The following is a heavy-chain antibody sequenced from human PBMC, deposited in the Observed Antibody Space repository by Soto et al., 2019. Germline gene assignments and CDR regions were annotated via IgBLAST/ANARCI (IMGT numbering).Heavy chain of an antibody. CDR2: ISGSGGST. D-gene: IGHD6-19*01. V-gene: IGHV3-23*01. Sequence: EVQLLESGGGLVQPGGSLRLSCAASGFTFSSYAMSWVRQAPGKGLEWVSAISGSGGSTYYADSVKGRFTISRDNSKNTLYLQMNSLRAEDTAVYYCAKDLVSGWYDFSRWYFDLWGRGTLVTVSS. J-gene: IGHJ2*01. CDR1: GFTFSSYA. CDR3: AKDLVSGWYDFSRWYFDL.